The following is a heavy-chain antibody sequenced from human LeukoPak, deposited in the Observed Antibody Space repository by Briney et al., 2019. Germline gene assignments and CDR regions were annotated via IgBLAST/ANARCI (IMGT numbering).Heavy chain of an antibody. CDR2: ISDSGGST. V-gene: IGHV3-23*01. CDR1: GFTFSSYT. Sequence: GGSLRPSCAASGFTFSSYTMSWVRQAPGKGLEWVSAISDSGGSTYYADSVKGRFTISRDNSKNTLYLQMNSLRAEDTAVYYCAKPQWELLDWGQGTLVTVSS. J-gene: IGHJ4*02. D-gene: IGHD1-26*01. CDR3: AKPQWELLD.